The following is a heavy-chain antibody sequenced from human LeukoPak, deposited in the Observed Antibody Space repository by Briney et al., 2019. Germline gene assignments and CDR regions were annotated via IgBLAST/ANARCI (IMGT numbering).Heavy chain of an antibody. Sequence: GGSLRLSCAASGFTFTGFDMHWVRQASGKGLESLGRIAGKANNYATAYAASLKGRLTISRDDSESTAYLQMNSLKTEDTAVYYCARDCGPLAFDIWGQGTMVTVSS. CDR1: GFTFTGFD. CDR2: IAGKANNYAT. V-gene: IGHV3-73*01. D-gene: IGHD2-21*01. CDR3: ARDCGPLAFDI. J-gene: IGHJ3*02.